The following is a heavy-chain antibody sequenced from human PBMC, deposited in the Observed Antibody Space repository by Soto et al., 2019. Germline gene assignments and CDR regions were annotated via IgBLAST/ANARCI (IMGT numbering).Heavy chain of an antibody. Sequence: LRLSCAASGFTFSSYAMTWVRQAPGKGLEWVSSISGSGDYTYYADSVKGRFTISRDNSKNTLYLQMNSLRAEDTAVYYCAKGLAVAGPYYYGMDVWGQGTTVTVFS. J-gene: IGHJ6*02. CDR3: AKGLAVAGPYYYGMDV. CDR1: GFTFSSYA. CDR2: ISGSGDYT. D-gene: IGHD6-19*01. V-gene: IGHV3-23*01.